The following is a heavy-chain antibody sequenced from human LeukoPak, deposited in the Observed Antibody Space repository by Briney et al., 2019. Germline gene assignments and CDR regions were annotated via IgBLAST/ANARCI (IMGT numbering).Heavy chain of an antibody. CDR3: ARGGRDGWGSHSFIQFDY. Sequence: SVKVSCKASGGTFSIYAIIWVRQAPGQGPEWMGGIIPIFGTANYAQKFQGRVTITADESTSTACMELSSLRSEDTAVYYCARGGRDGWGSHSFIQFDYWGQGTLVTVSS. V-gene: IGHV1-69*13. J-gene: IGHJ4*02. D-gene: IGHD3-10*01. CDR1: GGTFSIYA. CDR2: IIPIFGTA.